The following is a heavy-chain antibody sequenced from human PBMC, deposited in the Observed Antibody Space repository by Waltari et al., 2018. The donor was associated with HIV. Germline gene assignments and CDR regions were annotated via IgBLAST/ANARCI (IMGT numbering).Heavy chain of an antibody. J-gene: IGHJ4*02. Sequence: EVQLVESGGGLIQPGGSLRLSCAASGFTVSSNYMSWVRQAPGKGLEWVSVIYSGGSTYYADSVKGRFTISRDNSKNTLYLQMNSLRAEDTAVYYCASNYYDSSGRRFDYWGQGTLVTVSS. D-gene: IGHD3-22*01. CDR1: GFTVSSNY. CDR2: IYSGGST. CDR3: ASNYYDSSGRRFDY. V-gene: IGHV3-53*01.